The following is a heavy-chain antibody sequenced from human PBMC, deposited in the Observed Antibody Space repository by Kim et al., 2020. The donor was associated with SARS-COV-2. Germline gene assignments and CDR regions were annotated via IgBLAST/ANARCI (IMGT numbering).Heavy chain of an antibody. CDR3: ARTSGSYPTFDY. Sequence: SETLSLTCTVSGGSISGGGYYWSWIRQHPGKGLEWIGSMYYSGSTYYNPSLKSRLNISVDTSKNQCSLKLSSVTAADTAVYYCARTSGSYPTFDYWGQGTLVTVSS. D-gene: IGHD3-10*01. V-gene: IGHV4-31*03. J-gene: IGHJ4*02. CDR1: GGSISGGGYY. CDR2: MYYSGST.